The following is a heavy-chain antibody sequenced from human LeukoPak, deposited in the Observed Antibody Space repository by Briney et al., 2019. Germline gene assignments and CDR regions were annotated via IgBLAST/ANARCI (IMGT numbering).Heavy chain of an antibody. D-gene: IGHD2-21*02. CDR3: ARDIVVVTAIAPERYFDL. V-gene: IGHV3-23*01. CDR2: ISGSGGST. J-gene: IGHJ2*01. CDR1: GFTFSSYA. Sequence: GGSLRLSCAASGFTFSSYAMSWVRQAPGEGLEWVSAISGSGGSTYYADSVKGRFTISRDNSKNTLYLQMNSLRDEDTAVYYCARDIVVVTAIAPERYFDLWGRGTLVTVSS.